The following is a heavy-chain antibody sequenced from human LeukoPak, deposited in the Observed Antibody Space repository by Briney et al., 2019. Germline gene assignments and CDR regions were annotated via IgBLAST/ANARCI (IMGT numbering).Heavy chain of an antibody. CDR2: IWHDGSNQ. V-gene: IGHV3-33*06. CDR3: AKDWEGYTNDLDY. J-gene: IGHJ4*02. Sequence: GGSLRLSCAASGFTFSRHGMHWVRQAPGKGLEWVAVIWHDGSNQYYGDSVKGRFSISRDNSKNTLYLQMNSLRVEDTAVYYCAKDWEGYTNDLDYWGQGTLVTVSS. CDR1: GFTFSRHG. D-gene: IGHD2-8*01.